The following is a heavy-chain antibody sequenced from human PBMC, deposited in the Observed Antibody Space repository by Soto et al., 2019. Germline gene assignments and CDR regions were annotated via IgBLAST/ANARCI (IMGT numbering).Heavy chain of an antibody. CDR1: GYTFTSYA. J-gene: IGHJ4*02. V-gene: IGHV1-3*01. CDR2: INAGNGNT. D-gene: IGHD2-15*01. Sequence: QVQLVQSGAEVKKPGASVKVSCKASGYTFTSYAMHWVRQAPGQRLEWMGWINAGNGNTKYSQKFQGRVTITRDTSASTAYIELSSLRSEDTAVYYCARDVVAAGPGYWGQGTLVTVSS. CDR3: ARDVVAAGPGY.